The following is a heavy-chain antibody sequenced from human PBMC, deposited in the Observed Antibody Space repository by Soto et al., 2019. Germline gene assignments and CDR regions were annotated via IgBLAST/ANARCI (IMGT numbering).Heavy chain of an antibody. V-gene: IGHV1-18*01. Sequence: VKVSCKASGYTFTSYGISWVRQAPGQGLEWMGWISAYNGNTNYAQKLQGRVTMTTDTSTSTAYMELRSLRSDDTAVYYCARVGLYSSGWIDYYYYGMDVWGQGTTVTVSS. CDR1: GYTFTSYG. CDR2: ISAYNGNT. CDR3: ARVGLYSSGWIDYYYYGMDV. D-gene: IGHD6-19*01. J-gene: IGHJ6*02.